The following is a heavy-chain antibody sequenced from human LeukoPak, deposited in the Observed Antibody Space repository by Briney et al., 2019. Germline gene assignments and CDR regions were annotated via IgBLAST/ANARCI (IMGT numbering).Heavy chain of an antibody. CDR1: GYTFTGYY. V-gene: IGHV1-2*02. D-gene: IGHD3-10*01. CDR3: FGSGSGGFDI. Sequence: ASVKVSCKASGYTFTGYYMHWVRQAPGRGLEWMGWINPNSGGTNYAQSFQGRVTMTRDTSISTAYMELYSLRSDDTAVYYCFGSGSGGFDIWGQGTMVTVSS. J-gene: IGHJ3*02. CDR2: INPNSGGT.